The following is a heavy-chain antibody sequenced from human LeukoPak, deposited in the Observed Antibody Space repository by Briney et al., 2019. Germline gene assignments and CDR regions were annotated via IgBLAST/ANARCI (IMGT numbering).Heavy chain of an antibody. D-gene: IGHD3-16*01. Sequence: GGSLRLSCAASGFTFSSYWMSWVRQAPGKGLEWISYISSSSTTTIYYADSVKGRFTISRDNAKNSLYLQMNSLRAEDTAVYYCVRDVGGTDYWGQGTLVTVSS. CDR3: VRDVGGTDY. J-gene: IGHJ4*02. V-gene: IGHV3-48*01. CDR1: GFTFSSYW. CDR2: ISSSSTTTI.